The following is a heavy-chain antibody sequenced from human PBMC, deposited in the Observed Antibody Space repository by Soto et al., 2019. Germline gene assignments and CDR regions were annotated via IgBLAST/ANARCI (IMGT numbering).Heavy chain of an antibody. CDR3: AKDNGYDAATLDY. CDR2: ISSSSSSI. Sequence: EVQLVESGGGLVKPGGSLRLSCAASALTFSTYSMYWVRQAPGKGLEWVSSISSSSSSIYYADSVRGRFTISRDNAKNSLYLQMNSLRAEDTAMCYCAKDNGYDAATLDYWGQGTLVTVSS. J-gene: IGHJ4*02. CDR1: ALTFSTYS. V-gene: IGHV3-21*01. D-gene: IGHD5-12*01.